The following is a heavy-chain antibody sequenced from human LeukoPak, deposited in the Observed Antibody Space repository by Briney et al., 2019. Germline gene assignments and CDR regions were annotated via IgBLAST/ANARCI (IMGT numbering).Heavy chain of an antibody. CDR2: IKSKTGGGTT. CDR3: TTETPYFDY. Sequence: GGSLRLSCAASGFTFSNAWMSWVRQAPGKGLEWVGRIKSKTGGGTTDYAAPVKGRFTISRDDSKNTLYLQMNSLKTEDTAVYYCTTETPYFDYWGQGTLVTVSS. V-gene: IGHV3-15*01. J-gene: IGHJ4*02. CDR1: GFTFSNAW. D-gene: IGHD2-15*01.